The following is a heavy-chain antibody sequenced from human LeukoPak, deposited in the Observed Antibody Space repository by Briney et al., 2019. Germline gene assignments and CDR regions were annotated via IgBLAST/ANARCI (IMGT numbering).Heavy chain of an antibody. CDR2: ILPSGTT. J-gene: IGHJ4*02. Sequence: SETLSLTCTISGASISSHFWSWIRQPAGKGLEWIGRILPSGTTNYNPSLKGRVTLSGDTSKNQFSLKLASVSAADTATYYCAAYYGSGRDYWGLGILVTVSS. D-gene: IGHD3-10*01. CDR3: AAYYGSGRDY. CDR1: GASISSHF. V-gene: IGHV4-4*07.